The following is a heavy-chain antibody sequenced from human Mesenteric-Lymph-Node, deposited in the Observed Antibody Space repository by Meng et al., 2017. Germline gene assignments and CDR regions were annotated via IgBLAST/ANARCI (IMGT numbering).Heavy chain of an antibody. V-gene: IGHV1-2*06. CDR3: ARGAPRGDILTGHQYYYYYYGMDV. CDR1: GYTFTSYA. CDR2: INPNSGGT. D-gene: IGHD3-9*01. Sequence: ASVKVSCKASGYTFTSYAMNWVRQAPGQGLEWMGRINPNSGGTNYAQKFQGRVTMTRDASISTAYMELSRLRSDDTAVYYCARGAPRGDILTGHQYYYYYYGMDVWGQGTTVTVSS. J-gene: IGHJ6*02.